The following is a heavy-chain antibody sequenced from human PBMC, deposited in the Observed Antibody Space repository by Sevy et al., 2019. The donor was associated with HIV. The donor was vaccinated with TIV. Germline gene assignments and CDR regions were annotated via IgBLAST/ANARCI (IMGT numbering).Heavy chain of an antibody. CDR2: VSYDGSSK. CDR1: GFTFRNFG. Sequence: GGSLRLSCVGSGFTFRNFGVHWLRQAPGKGLEWLSVVSYDGSSKYYVDSVKGRFIVSRDNSKNTLYLQMNSLRTEDTAVYYCARRGSGDYYYYGVDVWGQGTTVTVYS. V-gene: IGHV3-30*03. CDR3: ARRGSGDYYYYGVDV. D-gene: IGHD3-10*01. J-gene: IGHJ6*02.